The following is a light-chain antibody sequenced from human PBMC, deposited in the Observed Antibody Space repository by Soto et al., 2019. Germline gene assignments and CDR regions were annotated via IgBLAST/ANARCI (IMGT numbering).Light chain of an antibody. CDR1: QIVSRS. CDR3: QQSKNWPPIT. V-gene: IGKV3-15*01. CDR2: DTS. J-gene: IGKJ5*01. Sequence: EIVMTQFPATLSVSPGERYTRSCRASQIVSRSLAWYQQKPGQSPRLLIYDTSNRATGIPPRFSGSGSGTEFTLTISSLQSEDFAVYYCQQSKNWPPITFGPETRLEIK.